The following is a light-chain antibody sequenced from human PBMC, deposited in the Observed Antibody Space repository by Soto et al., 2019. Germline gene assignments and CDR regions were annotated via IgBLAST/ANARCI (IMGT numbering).Light chain of an antibody. J-gene: IGKJ3*01. V-gene: IGKV3-20*01. CDR1: QSVSSSY. CDR2: GAS. Sequence: EIVLTQSPGTLSLSPGERATLSCRASQSVSSSYLAWYQQKPGQAPRLLIYGASSRATGIPDRFSGSGSATDFTLTISRLEPEDFAVYYCQQYASSSVTFGPGTKVDIK. CDR3: QQYASSSVT.